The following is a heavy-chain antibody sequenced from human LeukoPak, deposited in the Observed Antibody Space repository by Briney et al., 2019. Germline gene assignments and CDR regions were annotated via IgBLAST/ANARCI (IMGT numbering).Heavy chain of an antibody. V-gene: IGHV3-48*01. CDR1: GFTFSSYS. CDR2: ISSSSSTI. Sequence: GGSLRLSCAASGFTFSSYSMNWVRQAPGKGLEWVSYISSSSSTIYYADSVKGRFTISRDNAKNSLYLQMNSLRAEDTAVYYYARTPDIVVVVADWFDPWGQGTLVTVSS. J-gene: IGHJ5*02. D-gene: IGHD2-15*01. CDR3: ARTPDIVVVVADWFDP.